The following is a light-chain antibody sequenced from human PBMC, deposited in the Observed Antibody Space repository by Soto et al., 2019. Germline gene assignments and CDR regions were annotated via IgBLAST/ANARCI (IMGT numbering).Light chain of an antibody. Sequence: AIQMTQSPSSLSASVGDRVTITCRASQGIRNDLGWYQQKPGKAPNLLIYAASSLQRGVPSRFSGSGSGTDFPLTISSLQPEDLEPYYCLQDDHYPRTFGQGKKLEI. J-gene: IGKJ2*01. CDR1: QGIRND. V-gene: IGKV1-6*01. CDR2: AAS. CDR3: LQDDHYPRT.